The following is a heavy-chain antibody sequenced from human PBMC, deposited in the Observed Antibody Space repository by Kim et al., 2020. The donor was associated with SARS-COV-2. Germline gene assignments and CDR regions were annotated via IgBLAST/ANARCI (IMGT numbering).Heavy chain of an antibody. CDR1: GYTFTNYA. CDR3: ARVSETTSYYRSFDY. D-gene: IGHD1-26*01. Sequence: ASVKVSCKSSGYTFTNYAMNWMRQAPGRRLEWMGWINTNTGNPEYAQGFTGRLVFSLDTSAGTAYLQISSLTTDDTAVYYCARVSETTSYYRSFDYWGQG. CDR2: INTNTGNP. J-gene: IGHJ4*02. V-gene: IGHV7-4-1*02.